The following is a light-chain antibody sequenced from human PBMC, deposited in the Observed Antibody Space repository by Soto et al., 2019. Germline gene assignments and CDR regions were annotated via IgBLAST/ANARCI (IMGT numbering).Light chain of an antibody. CDR3: QQRNNWPPYT. CDR2: DAS. CDR1: QSVSSY. V-gene: IGKV3-11*01. Sequence: EIVLTQSPATLSLSPGERATLSCRASQSVSSYLAWYQQKPGQAPRLLIYDASNRATGIPARFSGSGSGTDFTLTISGLEPEYFAVYYCQQRNNWPPYTFGQGTKLEIK. J-gene: IGKJ2*01.